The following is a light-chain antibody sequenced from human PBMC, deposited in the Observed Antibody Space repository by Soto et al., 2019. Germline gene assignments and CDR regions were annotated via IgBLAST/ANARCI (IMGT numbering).Light chain of an antibody. J-gene: IGKJ2*01. Sequence: ENVLTQSPGTLSLSPGESATLSCRASQGVSSSYLAWYQQKPGQAPRLLIYGASNRATDIPDRFSGSGSGTDFTLTISRLEPEDFAVYYCQQYGSSPPMYTFGQGTKLEIK. CDR3: QQYGSSPPMYT. CDR1: QGVSSSY. V-gene: IGKV3-20*01. CDR2: GAS.